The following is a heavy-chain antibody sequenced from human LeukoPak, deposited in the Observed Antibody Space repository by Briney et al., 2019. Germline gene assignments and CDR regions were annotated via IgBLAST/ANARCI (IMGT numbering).Heavy chain of an antibody. V-gene: IGHV4-39*01. Sequence: SETLSLTCSVSGVSIGSSNYYWGWIRQLPGKGLEWIGSVSYRGSTYYNSSLKSRVNISVDTSKNQFSLNLNSVTAADTAVYFCARQIVAGWFDPWGQGTLVTVSS. J-gene: IGHJ5*02. CDR3: ARQIVAGWFDP. D-gene: IGHD2-15*01. CDR1: GVSIGSSNYY. CDR2: VSYRGST.